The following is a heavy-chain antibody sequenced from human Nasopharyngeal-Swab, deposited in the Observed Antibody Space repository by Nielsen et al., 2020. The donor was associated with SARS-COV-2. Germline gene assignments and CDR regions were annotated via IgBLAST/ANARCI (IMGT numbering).Heavy chain of an antibody. D-gene: IGHD2/OR15-2a*01. CDR3: AKDLRGPYFF. Sequence: GESLKISCVASGYSFRTYGMSWVRQAPGKGLEWVAAIVGSGDISGSGGNTYYADSVKGRFNISRDNSKNTVSLQMNSLRAEDTAVYYCAKDLRGPYFFWGQGTLVTVSS. CDR1: GYSFRTYG. V-gene: IGHV3-23*01. CDR2: IVGSGDISGSGGNT. J-gene: IGHJ4*02.